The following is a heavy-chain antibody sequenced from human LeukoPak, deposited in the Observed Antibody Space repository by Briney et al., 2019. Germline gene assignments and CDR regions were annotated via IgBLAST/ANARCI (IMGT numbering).Heavy chain of an antibody. D-gene: IGHD6-13*01. V-gene: IGHV3-30*03. CDR3: ARGYSSSWLGYFDY. J-gene: IGHJ4*02. Sequence: GGSLRLSCAASGFTFSSYAMSWVRQAPGKGLEWVAVVSSDGSIKYNADSVKGRFTISRDTSKNTVYLQMNSLGAEDTAFYYCARGYSSSWLGYFDYWGQGTLVTVSS. CDR2: VSSDGSIK. CDR1: GFTFSSYA.